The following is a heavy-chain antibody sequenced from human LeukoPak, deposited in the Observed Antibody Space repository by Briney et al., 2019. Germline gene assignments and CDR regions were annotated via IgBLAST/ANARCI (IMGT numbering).Heavy chain of an antibody. Sequence: GGSLRLSCAASGFTVSSNYMSWVRQAPGKGLEWVSVIYSGGSTYYADSVKCRFTISRDNSKNTLHLQMNSLRVEDTAVYYCARRLYSSGWYDAFDIWGQGTMVTVSS. D-gene: IGHD6-19*01. V-gene: IGHV3-53*01. CDR1: GFTVSSNY. CDR2: IYSGGST. J-gene: IGHJ3*02. CDR3: ARRLYSSGWYDAFDI.